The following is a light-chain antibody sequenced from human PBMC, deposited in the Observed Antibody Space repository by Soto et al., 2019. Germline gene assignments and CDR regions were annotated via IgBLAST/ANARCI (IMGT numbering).Light chain of an antibody. Sequence: PMTQSPSILSASVGDRVTIPCRTSQSIGSLLAWYQQKPGKAPKLLISDASSLESGVPSRFSGSGSGTEFTLTISSLQPDDFATYYCQQYNSYLAFGQGTKVDIK. J-gene: IGKJ1*01. CDR3: QQYNSYLA. V-gene: IGKV1-5*01. CDR2: DAS. CDR1: QSIGSL.